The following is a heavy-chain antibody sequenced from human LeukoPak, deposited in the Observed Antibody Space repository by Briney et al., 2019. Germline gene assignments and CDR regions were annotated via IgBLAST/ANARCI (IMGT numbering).Heavy chain of an antibody. CDR2: ISHSGTT. Sequence: SETLSLTCGVSGGSIDITNYWSWVRQAPGKVLEWIGEISHSGTTNYNPSLRSRVTMFLDRANNQSSLSLTSVTAADSAVYYCTRENRPFCPFAYWGQGVLVTVSS. V-gene: IGHV4-4*02. CDR1: GGSIDITNY. J-gene: IGHJ4*02. CDR3: TRENRPFCPFAY. D-gene: IGHD2/OR15-2a*01.